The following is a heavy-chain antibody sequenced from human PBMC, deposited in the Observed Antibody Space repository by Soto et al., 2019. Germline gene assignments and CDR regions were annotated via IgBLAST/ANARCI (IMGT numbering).Heavy chain of an antibody. J-gene: IGHJ6*02. CDR1: GGSISSYY. V-gene: IGHV4-59*01. CDR2: IYYSGST. D-gene: IGHD2-2*01. CDR3: ARDRRVVVPAADQSRVRYYYYGMDV. Sequence: PSETLSLTCTVSGGSISSYYWSWIRQPPGKGLEWIGYIYYSGSTNYNPSLKSRVTISADTSKNQFSLKLSSVTAADTAVYYCARDRRVVVPAADQSRVRYYYYGMDVWGQGTTVTVSS.